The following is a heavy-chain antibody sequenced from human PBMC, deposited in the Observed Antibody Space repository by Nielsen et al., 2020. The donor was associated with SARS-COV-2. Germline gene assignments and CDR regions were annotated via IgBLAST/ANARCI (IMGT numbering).Heavy chain of an antibody. V-gene: IGHV3-48*04. CDR1: GFTFSSYS. Sequence: GESLKISCAASGFTFSSYSMNWVRQAPGKGLEWVSYISSGSSTIYYADSVKGRFTISRDNAKNSLYLQMNSLRAEDTAVYYCARTSFTPDAFDIWGQGTMVTVSS. CDR3: ARTSFTPDAFDI. J-gene: IGHJ3*02. CDR2: ISSGSSTI. D-gene: IGHD2-2*01.